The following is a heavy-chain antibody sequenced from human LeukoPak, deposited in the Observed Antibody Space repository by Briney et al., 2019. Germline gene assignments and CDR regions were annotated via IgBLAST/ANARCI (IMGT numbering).Heavy chain of an antibody. Sequence: GGSPRLSCAASGFTLSSYWISWVRQAPGGGLEWVANINQDGSEKYYVDSVKGRFTISRDNAKNTVYLQMNSLRVEDTAVYYCTRAVAAAGSYWGQGTLVTVSS. CDR1: GFTLSSYW. J-gene: IGHJ4*02. CDR3: TRAVAAAGSY. V-gene: IGHV3-7*04. CDR2: INQDGSEK. D-gene: IGHD6-13*01.